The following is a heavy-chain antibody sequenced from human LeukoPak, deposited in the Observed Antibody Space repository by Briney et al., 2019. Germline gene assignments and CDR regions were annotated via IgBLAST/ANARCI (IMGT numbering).Heavy chain of an antibody. CDR3: ARRLAVTGRYYFDY. Sequence: PSETLSLTCFVSGGSISTYYWTWLRQPPGKGLEWIGFVYYNGITKYNPSLKSRVTISVDTSKNQFSLKLNSVTAADTAVYYCARRLAVTGRYYFDYWGQGALVTVSS. CDR1: GGSISTYY. J-gene: IGHJ4*02. V-gene: IGHV4-59*08. D-gene: IGHD6-19*01. CDR2: VYYNGIT.